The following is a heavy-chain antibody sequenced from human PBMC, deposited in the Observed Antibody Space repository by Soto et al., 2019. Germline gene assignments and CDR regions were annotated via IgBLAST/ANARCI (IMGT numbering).Heavy chain of an antibody. CDR3: ARDDLDAFDI. CDR1: GYTFIGYY. Sequence: QLQLVQSGAEVKKPGTSVKVSCKTSGYTFIGYYIHWVRQAPGQGLEWMGRINPNSGGTNYAQKFQDWVTMTSDTSISTADMELTRLRSDGTAVYCCARDDLDAFDIWGQGTMVTVSS. CDR2: INPNSGGT. V-gene: IGHV1-2*04. J-gene: IGHJ3*02.